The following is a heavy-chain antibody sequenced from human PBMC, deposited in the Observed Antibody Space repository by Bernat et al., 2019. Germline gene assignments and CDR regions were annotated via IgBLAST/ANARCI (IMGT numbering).Heavy chain of an antibody. Sequence: QLQLQESGPGLVKPSETLSLTCTVSGGSISSSSYYWGWIRQPPGKGLEWIGSIYYSGSTYYNPSLKSRVTISVVTSKNQFSLKLSSVTAADTAVYYCARVGYCSGGSCYDDDYWGQGTLVTVSS. CDR3: ARVGYCSGGSCYDDDY. V-gene: IGHV4-39*01. CDR1: GGSISSSSYY. CDR2: IYYSGST. D-gene: IGHD2-15*01. J-gene: IGHJ4*02.